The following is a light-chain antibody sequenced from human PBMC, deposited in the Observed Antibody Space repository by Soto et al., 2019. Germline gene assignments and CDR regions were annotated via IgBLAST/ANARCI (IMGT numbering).Light chain of an antibody. CDR2: PPS. J-gene: IGKJ5*01. CDR3: QQLNSYPIT. CDR1: QRINTY. V-gene: IGKV1-39*01. Sequence: DIQLTQSPSSLSASVGDRVTITCRASQRINTYMNWYQHKPGKAPNLLIFPPSTLQSGVPSRFSGSGSGTDFTLTISSLQPEDFATYYCQQLNSYPITFGQGTRLEIK.